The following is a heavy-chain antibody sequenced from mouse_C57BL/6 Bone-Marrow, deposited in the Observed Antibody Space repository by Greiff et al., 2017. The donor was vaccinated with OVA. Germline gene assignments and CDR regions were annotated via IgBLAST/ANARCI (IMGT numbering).Heavy chain of an antibody. D-gene: IGHD6-5*01. V-gene: IGHV14-4*01. CDR3: TSYCNFDY. Sequence: VQLQQSGAELVRPGASVKLSCTASGFNIKDDYMHWVKQRPEQGLEWIGWIDPENGDTEYASKFQGKATITADTSSNTAYLQLRSLTSEDTSFYYCTSYCNFDYWGPGTTLTVSS. J-gene: IGHJ2*01. CDR1: GFNIKDDY. CDR2: IDPENGDT.